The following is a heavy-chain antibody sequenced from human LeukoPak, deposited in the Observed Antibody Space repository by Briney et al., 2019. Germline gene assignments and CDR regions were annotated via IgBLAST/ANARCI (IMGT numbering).Heavy chain of an antibody. V-gene: IGHV4-30-4*01. CDR1: GGSISSRNYY. J-gene: IGHJ6*02. Sequence: PSETLSLTCTVSGGSISSRNYYWGWIRQPPGKGLEWIGFIHYSGDTYYKPSLKSRLTISLDTSKNLFSLNVNSVTAADTAVYFCACSYWSYYYNAMDVWGQGTTVTVSS. D-gene: IGHD2-8*02. CDR2: IHYSGDT. CDR3: ACSYWSYYYNAMDV.